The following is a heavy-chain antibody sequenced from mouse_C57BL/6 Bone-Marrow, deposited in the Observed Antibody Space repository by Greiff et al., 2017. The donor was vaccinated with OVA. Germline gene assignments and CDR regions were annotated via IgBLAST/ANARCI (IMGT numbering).Heavy chain of an antibody. J-gene: IGHJ3*01. CDR1: GFSLSTFGMG. D-gene: IGHD2-5*01. CDR3: ARGYYSNSSWFAY. V-gene: IGHV8-8*01. Sequence: QVTLKVSGPGILQPSQTLSLTCSFSGFSLSTFGMGVGWIRQPSGKGLVWLGHIWWDDDKYYNPALKSRLTIAKDTSKTQVFLKIANVDTADTAIYYCARGYYSNSSWFAYWGQGTLVTVSA. CDR2: IWWDDDK.